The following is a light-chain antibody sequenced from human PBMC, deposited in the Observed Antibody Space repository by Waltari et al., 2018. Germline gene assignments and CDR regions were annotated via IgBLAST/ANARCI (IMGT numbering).Light chain of an antibody. V-gene: IGLV3-1*01. CDR2: ADS. CDR1: HLGSKW. CDR3: QTWDSNIFV. J-gene: IGLJ1*01. Sequence: SFELTQPSSVSVSPAQTASIACSGDHLGSKWTSWYQQKAGQSPVLVIYADSERPSGVPGRFSAARSGDTVTLNISGTQDLDEADYYCQTWDSNIFVFGPGTKVTVL.